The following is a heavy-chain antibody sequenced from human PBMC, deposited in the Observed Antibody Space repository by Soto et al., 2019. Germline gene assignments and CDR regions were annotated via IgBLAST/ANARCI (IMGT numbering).Heavy chain of an antibody. J-gene: IGHJ4*02. CDR2: ISSSSSYI. Sequence: GGSLRLSCAASGFTFSSYSMNWVRQAPGKGLEWVSSISSSSSYIYYADSVKGRFTISRDNAKNSLYLQMNSLRAEDTAVYYCAREPRRTMYYYDSSGYYPYWGQGTLVTVSS. V-gene: IGHV3-21*01. CDR1: GFTFSSYS. D-gene: IGHD3-22*01. CDR3: AREPRRTMYYYDSSGYYPY.